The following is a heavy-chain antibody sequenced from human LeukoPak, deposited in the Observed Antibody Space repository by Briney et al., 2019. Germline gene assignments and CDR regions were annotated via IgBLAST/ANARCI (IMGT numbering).Heavy chain of an antibody. Sequence: GGSLRLSCVPSGFSFSTSEMSWVREAPGKGLEWLSYISTTGSDIIYADSVKGRFTMSRDNAENSLFLQMNSLRAEDTAVYYCARETRDSSGSGAFDIWGRGTMVTVSS. CDR3: ARETRDSSGSGAFDI. J-gene: IGHJ3*02. CDR2: ISTTGSDI. D-gene: IGHD3-22*01. CDR1: GFSFSTSE. V-gene: IGHV3-48*03.